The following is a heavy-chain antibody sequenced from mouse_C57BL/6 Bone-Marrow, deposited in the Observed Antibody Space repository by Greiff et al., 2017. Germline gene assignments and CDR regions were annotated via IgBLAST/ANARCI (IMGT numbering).Heavy chain of an antibody. CDR3: ARDWLLPVFAY. Sequence: EVKVVESGAELVKPGASVKLSCTASGFNIKDYYLHWVKQRTEQGLEWIGRIDPEDGETKYAPKFQGKATITADTSSHTAYLQLSSLASEDTAVYYWARDWLLPVFAYWGQGTLVTVSA. CDR2: IDPEDGET. CDR1: GFNIKDYY. J-gene: IGHJ3*01. D-gene: IGHD2-3*01. V-gene: IGHV14-2*01.